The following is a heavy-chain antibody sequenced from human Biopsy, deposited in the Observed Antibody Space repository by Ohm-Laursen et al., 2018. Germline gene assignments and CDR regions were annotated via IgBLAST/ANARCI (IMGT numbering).Heavy chain of an antibody. Sequence: ASVKVSCKASGYTFTTYYIHWVRQAPGQGLEWVGWVNPDSGNTGYAQNFQGRVTMTRNTSISTAYMELSSLRSEDTAVYFCARADPPLFYYGSGSSNWFDPWGQGTLVTVSS. V-gene: IGHV1-8*01. J-gene: IGHJ5*02. D-gene: IGHD3-10*01. CDR1: GYTFTTYY. CDR2: VNPDSGNT. CDR3: ARADPPLFYYGSGSSNWFDP.